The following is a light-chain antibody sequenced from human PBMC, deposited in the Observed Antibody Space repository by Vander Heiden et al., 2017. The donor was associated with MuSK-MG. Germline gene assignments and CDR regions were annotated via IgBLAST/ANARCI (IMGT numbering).Light chain of an antibody. V-gene: IGLV1-40*01. CDR1: SSNIGAGYD. CDR2: GNS. J-gene: IGLJ3*02. Sequence: QSVLTQPPSVSGAPGQRVTISCTGSSSNIGAGYDVHWYQQLPGTAPKLLIYGNSKRPSGVPDRFSGSKSGTSASLAITGLQAEEEADYYCQSYDSSRRKVFGGGTKLTVL. CDR3: QSYDSSRRKV.